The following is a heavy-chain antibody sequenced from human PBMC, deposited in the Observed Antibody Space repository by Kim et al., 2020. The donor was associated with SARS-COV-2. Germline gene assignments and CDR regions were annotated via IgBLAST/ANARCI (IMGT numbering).Heavy chain of an antibody. CDR1: GGSISSGGYY. Sequence: SETLSLTCTVSGGSISSGGYYWSWIRQHPGKGLEWIGYIYYSGSTYYNPSLKSRVTISVDTSKNQFSLKLSSVTAADTAVYYCARDARSLPRWFDWDVFDWFDPWGQGTLVTVSS. V-gene: IGHV4-31*03. J-gene: IGHJ5*02. D-gene: IGHD3-10*01. CDR2: IYYSGST. CDR3: ARDARSLPRWFDWDVFDWFDP.